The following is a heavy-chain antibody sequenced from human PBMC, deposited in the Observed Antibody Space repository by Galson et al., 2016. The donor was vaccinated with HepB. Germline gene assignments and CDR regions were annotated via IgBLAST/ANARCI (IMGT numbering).Heavy chain of an antibody. Sequence: SLRLSCATSGFTFNNYGINWVRQAPGKGLEWVAVISYDGNNRHYADAVKGRFTICGDSSTNTVYLQMNSLRADDTAVYFCARDRGLLHYYYGMDVWGQGTTVTVSS. CDR3: ARDRGLLHYYYGMDV. V-gene: IGHV3-33*08. J-gene: IGHJ6*02. CDR1: GFTFNNYG. CDR2: ISYDGNNR. D-gene: IGHD4-17*01.